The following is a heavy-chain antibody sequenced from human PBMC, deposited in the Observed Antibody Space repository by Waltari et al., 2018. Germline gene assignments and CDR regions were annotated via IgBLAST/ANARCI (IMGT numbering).Heavy chain of an antibody. CDR1: GGSISSGDYY. CDR3: ARDLGGGGEHFQH. D-gene: IGHD2-21*01. Sequence: QVQLQESGPGLVKPSQTLSLTCTVSGGSISSGDYYWSWIRQPPGRGLEWVGYIEYSGSTYSNPSRKSRVTISVDTSKNHFSLKLISVTAADTAVYYCARDLGGGGEHFQHWGQGTLVTVSS. V-gene: IGHV4-30-4*08. CDR2: IEYSGST. J-gene: IGHJ1*01.